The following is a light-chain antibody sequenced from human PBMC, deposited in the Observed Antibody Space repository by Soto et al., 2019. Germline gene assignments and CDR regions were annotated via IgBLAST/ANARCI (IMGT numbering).Light chain of an antibody. CDR2: RAS. V-gene: IGKV3-15*01. Sequence: EIVMTQSPATLSVSPGERATLSCRASQSVNSNLAWFQQKPGQAPRLLIYRASTRATGIPARFSGSGSGTEFTLTISSLQSEDFAVYYCQQYNNWPLTFGGGTKVEIK. CDR3: QQYNNWPLT. J-gene: IGKJ4*01. CDR1: QSVNSN.